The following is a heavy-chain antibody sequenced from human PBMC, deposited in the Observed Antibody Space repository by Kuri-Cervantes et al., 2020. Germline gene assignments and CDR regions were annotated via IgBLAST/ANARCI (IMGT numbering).Heavy chain of an antibody. J-gene: IGHJ5*02. CDR3: ARGPRMVQGVIGWFDP. CDR1: GYTFTSYY. V-gene: IGHV1-2*04. CDR2: INPNSGGT. Sequence: ASVKVSCKASGYTFTSYYMHWVRQAPGQGLEWMGWINPNSGGTNYAQKFQGWVTMTRDTSISTAYMELSRLRSDDTAVYYCARGPRMVQGVIGWFDPWGQGTLVTVSS. D-gene: IGHD3-10*01.